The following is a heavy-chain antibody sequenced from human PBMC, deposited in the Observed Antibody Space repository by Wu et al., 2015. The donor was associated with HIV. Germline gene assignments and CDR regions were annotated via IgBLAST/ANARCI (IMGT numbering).Heavy chain of an antibody. CDR3: ARDLPSDYYYFGMDV. J-gene: IGHJ6*02. Sequence: QVQLVQSGAEVKKPGASVKVSCKASGYTFTSYGISWVRQAPGQGLEWMGWISAYNGNTNYAQTLQGRVTMTTDTSTSTAYMDLRSLRSDDTAVYYCARDLPSDYYYFGMDVVGTKGPRSPSP. CDR2: ISAYNGNT. D-gene: IGHD3-10*01. V-gene: IGHV1-18*01. CDR1: GYTFTSYG.